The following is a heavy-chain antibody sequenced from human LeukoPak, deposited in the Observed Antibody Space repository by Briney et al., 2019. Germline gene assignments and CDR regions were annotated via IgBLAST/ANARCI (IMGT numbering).Heavy chain of an antibody. CDR2: ISYDGSNK. Sequence: GGSLRLSCAASGFTFSSYAMHWVRQAPGKGLEWVAVISYDGSNKYYADSVKGRFTISRDNSKNTLYLQMNSLRAEDTAVYYCARALLGVYYYYGMDVWGQGTTVTVSS. CDR3: ARALLGVYYYYGMDV. J-gene: IGHJ6*02. CDR1: GFTFSSYA. D-gene: IGHD3-16*01. V-gene: IGHV3-30-3*01.